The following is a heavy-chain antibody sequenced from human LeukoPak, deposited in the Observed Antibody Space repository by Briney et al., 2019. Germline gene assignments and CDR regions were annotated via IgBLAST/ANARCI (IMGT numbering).Heavy chain of an antibody. D-gene: IGHD3-10*01. CDR2: ISSSGSTI. Sequence: GGSLRLSCAASGLTFSSYGMHWVRQAPGKGLEWVSYISSSGSTIYYADSVKGRFTISRDNAKNSLYLQMNSLRAEDTAVYYCAREDGSGSYYYFDYWGQGTLVTVSS. V-gene: IGHV3-48*04. J-gene: IGHJ4*02. CDR1: GLTFSSYG. CDR3: AREDGSGSYYYFDY.